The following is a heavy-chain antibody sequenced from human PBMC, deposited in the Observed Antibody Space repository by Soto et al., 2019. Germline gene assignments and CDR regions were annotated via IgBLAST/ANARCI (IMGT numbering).Heavy chain of an antibody. CDR3: ARTPSSGYTWFDP. CDR2: INHSGST. CDR1: GGSFSGYY. J-gene: IGHJ5*02. D-gene: IGHD3-22*01. Sequence: SETLSLTCAVYGGSFSGYYWSWIRQPPGKGLEWIGEINHSGSTNYNPSLKSRVTISVDTSKNQFSLKLSSVTAADTAVYYCARTPSSGYTWFDPWGQGTLVTVSS. V-gene: IGHV4-34*01.